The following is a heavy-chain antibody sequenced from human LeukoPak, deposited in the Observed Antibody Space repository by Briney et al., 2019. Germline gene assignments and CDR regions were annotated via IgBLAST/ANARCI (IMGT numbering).Heavy chain of an antibody. CDR2: IWPGDSNT. V-gene: IGHV5-51*01. D-gene: IGHD4/OR15-4a*01. Sequence: ESLKISCQGSGYIFTNYWIGWVRQMPGRGLGWMGIIWPGDSNTIYSPSFRGQVTNSADKSLSTAYLQWSTLKTSDTAIYYCARHPAFSGVPTRPFDDGGAGILVTV. CDR3: ARHPAFSGVPTRPFDD. J-gene: IGHJ4*02. CDR1: GYIFTNYW.